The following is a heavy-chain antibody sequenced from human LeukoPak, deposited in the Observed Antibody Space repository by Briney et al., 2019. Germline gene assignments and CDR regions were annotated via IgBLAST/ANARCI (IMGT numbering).Heavy chain of an antibody. J-gene: IGHJ4*02. CDR1: GFTFSSCA. D-gene: IGHD3-9*01. V-gene: IGHV3-23*01. Sequence: GGSLRLSCAASGFTFSSCAMSWVRQAPGKGLEWVSAISGSGGSTYYADSVKGRFTISRDNSKNTLYLQMNSLRAEDTAVYYCAKDGTPYYDILTGYRNWGQGTLVTVSS. CDR2: ISGSGGST. CDR3: AKDGTPYYDILTGYRN.